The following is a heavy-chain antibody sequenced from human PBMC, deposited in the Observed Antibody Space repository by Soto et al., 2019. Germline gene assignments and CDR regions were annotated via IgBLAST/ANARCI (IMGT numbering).Heavy chain of an antibody. V-gene: IGHV1-3*01. D-gene: IGHD5-12*01. CDR1: GYTFTRYA. J-gene: IGHJ4*02. CDR2: INAGNGNT. CDR3: ATPIVAFY. Sequence: ASVKGSCKASGYTFTRYAIDWVRQAPGQRLEWMGWINAGNGNTKYSQKFQGRVIITRDTSAGTAYMELRSLRSEDTAVYYCATPIVAFYWGQGTLGTVS.